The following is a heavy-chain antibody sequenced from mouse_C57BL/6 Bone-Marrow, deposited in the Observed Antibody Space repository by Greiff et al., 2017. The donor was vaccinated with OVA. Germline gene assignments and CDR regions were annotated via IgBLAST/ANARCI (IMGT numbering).Heavy chain of an antibody. CDR1: GYSITSGYY. Sequence: EVKLQESGPGLVKPSQSLSLTCSVTGYSITSGYYWNWIRQFPGNKLEWMGYISYDGSNNYNPSLKNRISITRDTSKNQFFLKLNSVTTEDTATYYCARDCYGSSYWYFDVWGTGTTVTVSS. V-gene: IGHV3-6*01. J-gene: IGHJ1*03. CDR2: ISYDGSN. CDR3: ARDCYGSSYWYFDV. D-gene: IGHD1-1*01.